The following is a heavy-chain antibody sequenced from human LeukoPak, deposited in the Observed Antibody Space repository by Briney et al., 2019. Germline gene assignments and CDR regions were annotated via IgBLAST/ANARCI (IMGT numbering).Heavy chain of an antibody. V-gene: IGHV3-30*03. J-gene: IGHJ4*02. CDR2: ISYDGSNK. CDR1: GFTFSSYG. Sequence: GGSLRLSCAASGFTFSSYGMHWVRQAPGKGLEWVAVISYDGSNKYYADSVKGRFTISRDNSKNTLYLLMNSLRAEDTAVYYCARGRYSSSWYCFDYWGQGTLVTVSS. CDR3: ARGRYSSSWYCFDY. D-gene: IGHD6-13*01.